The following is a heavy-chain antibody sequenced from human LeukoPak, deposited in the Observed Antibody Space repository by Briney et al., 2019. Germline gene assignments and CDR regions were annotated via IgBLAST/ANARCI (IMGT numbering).Heavy chain of an antibody. D-gene: IGHD2-2*03. CDR3: ARVSMDIVVVSAAIGYYGMDV. CDR1: GYTFTSDG. CDR2: ISTHKGNT. Sequence: ASVKSSCKTSGYTFTSDGISWVRQGPGQGLEWMGWISTHKGNTNYVQKLHGRVTMTTDTPPSTAPTELRGVRAEDTAVYYCARVSMDIVVVSAAIGYYGMDVWGKGTTVTVSS. V-gene: IGHV1-18*04. J-gene: IGHJ6*04.